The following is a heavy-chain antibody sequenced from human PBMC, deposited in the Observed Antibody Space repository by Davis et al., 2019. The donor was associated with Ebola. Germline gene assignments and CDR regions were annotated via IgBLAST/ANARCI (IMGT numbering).Heavy chain of an antibody. CDR2: INAGNGNT. CDR3: ARDSGSYFNWFDP. D-gene: IGHD1-26*01. Sequence: ASVKVSCKASGYTFTSYAMHWVRQAPGQRLEWMGRINAGNGNTKYSQKFQGRVTITRDTSASTAYMELSSLRSEDTAVYYCARDSGSYFNWFDPWGQGTLVTVSS. V-gene: IGHV1-3*01. J-gene: IGHJ5*02. CDR1: GYTFTSYA.